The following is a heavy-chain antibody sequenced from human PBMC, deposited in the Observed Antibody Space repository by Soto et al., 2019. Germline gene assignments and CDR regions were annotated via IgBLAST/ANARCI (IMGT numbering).Heavy chain of an antibody. CDR3: ARDWPSGVTRPGAFDI. CDR1: GYSISSGYY. CDR2: IYHSGST. Sequence: SETLSLTCAVSGYSISSGYYWGWIRQPPGKGLEWIGSIYHSGSTYYNPSLKSRVTISVDTSKNQFSLKLSSVTAADTAVYYCARDWPSGVTRPGAFDIWGQGTMVTVSS. V-gene: IGHV4-38-2*02. D-gene: IGHD4-4*01. J-gene: IGHJ3*02.